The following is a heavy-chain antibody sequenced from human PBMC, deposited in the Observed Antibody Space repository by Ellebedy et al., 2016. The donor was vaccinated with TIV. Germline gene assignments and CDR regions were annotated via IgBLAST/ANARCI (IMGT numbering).Heavy chain of an antibody. D-gene: IGHD3-9*01. CDR2: IYSCGST. Sequence: GESLKISXAASGFTVSSNYMSWVRQAPGKGLEWVSVIYSCGSTYYADSVKGRFTISRDNSKNTLYLQMNSLRAEDTAVYYCAKARRLLRYFGGPYYYYGMDVWGQGTTVTVSS. CDR3: AKARRLLRYFGGPYYYYGMDV. V-gene: IGHV3-53*01. J-gene: IGHJ6*02. CDR1: GFTVSSNY.